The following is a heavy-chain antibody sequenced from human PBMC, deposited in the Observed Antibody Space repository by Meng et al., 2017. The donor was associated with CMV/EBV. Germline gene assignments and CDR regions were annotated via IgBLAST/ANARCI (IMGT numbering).Heavy chain of an antibody. Sequence: GGPLRLSCAASGFIFSDYYMNWIRQAPGKGLEWVSYISSRGDIIHYADSVKGRFTLSRDNAKNSLYLQMNSLRAEDTAVYYCAKERGWELLGLFDYWGQGTLITVSS. D-gene: IGHD1-26*01. J-gene: IGHJ4*02. CDR1: GFIFSDYY. CDR2: ISSRGDII. V-gene: IGHV3-11*04. CDR3: AKERGWELLGLFDY.